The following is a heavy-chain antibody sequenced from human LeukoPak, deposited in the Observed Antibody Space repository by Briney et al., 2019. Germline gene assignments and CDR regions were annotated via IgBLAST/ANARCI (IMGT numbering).Heavy chain of an antibody. J-gene: IGHJ5*02. CDR1: GFTFSSYW. CDR2: INSDGSST. V-gene: IGHV3-74*01. CDR3: ARDHAPAYYDSSGSSGTTGFDP. D-gene: IGHD3-22*01. Sequence: PGGSLRLSCAASGFTFSSYWMHWVRQAPGKGLVWVSRINSDGSSTSYADSVKGRFTISRDNAKNTLYLQMNSPRAEDTAVYYCARDHAPAYYDSSGSSGTTGFDPWGQGTLVTVSS.